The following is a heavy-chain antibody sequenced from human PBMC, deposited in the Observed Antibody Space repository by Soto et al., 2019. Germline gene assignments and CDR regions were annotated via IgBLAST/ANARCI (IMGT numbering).Heavy chain of an antibody. CDR3: ARDQDYYDSSGSYY. V-gene: IGHV1-69*01. CDR1: GGTFSSYA. Sequence: QVQLVQSGAEVKKPGSSVNVSCKASGGTFSSYAISWVRQAPGQGLEWMGGIIPIFGTANYAQKFQGRVTITADESTSTAYMELSSLRSEDTAVYYCARDQDYYDSSGSYYWGQGTLVTVSS. D-gene: IGHD3-22*01. CDR2: IIPIFGTA. J-gene: IGHJ4*02.